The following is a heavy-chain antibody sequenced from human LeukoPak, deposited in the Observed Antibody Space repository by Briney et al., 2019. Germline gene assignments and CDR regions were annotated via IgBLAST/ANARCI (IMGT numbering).Heavy chain of an antibody. D-gene: IGHD6-13*01. CDR1: GFTFSSYA. CDR2: ISGGGGKT. Sequence: GGSLRLSCAASGFTFSSYAMSWVRQAPGKGLEWVSVISGGGGKTYYADFVKGRFSISRDNSKNTLYLQMNSLRAEDTAVYYCAKGPIEAAANGLYFDYWGQGTLVTVSS. CDR3: AKGPIEAAANGLYFDY. J-gene: IGHJ4*02. V-gene: IGHV3-23*01.